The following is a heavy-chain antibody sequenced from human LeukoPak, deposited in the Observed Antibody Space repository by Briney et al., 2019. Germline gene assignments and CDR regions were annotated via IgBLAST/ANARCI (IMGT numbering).Heavy chain of an antibody. Sequence: GGSLRLSCAASGFTFSSYAMSWVRQAPGKGLEWVSAISGSGGSTYYADSVKGRFTISRDNSKNTLYLQMNSLKTEDTAVYYCTRPHYYDSSGYYYSDYWGQGTLVTVSS. J-gene: IGHJ4*02. D-gene: IGHD3-22*01. CDR2: ISGSGGST. CDR1: GFTFSSYA. V-gene: IGHV3-23*01. CDR3: TRPHYYDSSGYYYSDY.